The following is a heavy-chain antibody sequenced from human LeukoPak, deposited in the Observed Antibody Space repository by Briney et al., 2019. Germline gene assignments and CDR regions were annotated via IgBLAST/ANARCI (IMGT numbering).Heavy chain of an antibody. D-gene: IGHD3-10*01. CDR1: GYTFTSLD. CDR3: AREIWGSGFYYMDV. J-gene: IGHJ6*03. V-gene: IGHV1-8*02. CDR2: MNPNSGDT. Sequence: ASVKVSCKASGYTFTSLDINWVRQATGLGLEWMGWMNPNSGDTNYAQKFQGRVSMTRDTSISTAYMELSSLRSEDTAVYYCAREIWGSGFYYMDVWGKGTTVTISS.